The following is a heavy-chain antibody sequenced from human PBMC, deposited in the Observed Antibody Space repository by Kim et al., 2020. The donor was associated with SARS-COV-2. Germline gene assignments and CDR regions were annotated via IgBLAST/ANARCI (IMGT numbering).Heavy chain of an antibody. J-gene: IGHJ4*02. CDR3: ASQSKGWELRDRGY. D-gene: IGHD1-26*01. Sequence: ADPVKGRFTISRDNAKNSLYLQMNSLRAEDTAVYYCASQSKGWELRDRGYLGQGTLVTVSS. V-gene: IGHV3-48*03.